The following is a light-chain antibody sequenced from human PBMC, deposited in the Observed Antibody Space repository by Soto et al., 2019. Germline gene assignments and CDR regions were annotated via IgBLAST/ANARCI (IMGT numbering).Light chain of an antibody. Sequence: QSVLTQPPSVSGAPGQRVTISCTGSISNIGAGYDVHWYQQLPGTVPKVLIYGNSNRPSGVPDRFSGSKSGTSASLAITGLQAEYEADYYCQSYDISLSGFHVFGTGTKVTVL. J-gene: IGLJ1*01. CDR3: QSYDISLSGFHV. CDR2: GNS. CDR1: ISNIGAGYD. V-gene: IGLV1-40*01.